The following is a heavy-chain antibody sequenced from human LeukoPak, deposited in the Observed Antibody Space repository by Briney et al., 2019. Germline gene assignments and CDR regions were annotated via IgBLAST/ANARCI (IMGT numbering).Heavy chain of an antibody. Sequence: GGSLRLSCAASGFTFSDYYMSWVRQAPGKGLEWVSYISGSSGYINYADSVKGRFTISRDSSKNTLYLQMNSLRAEDTAVYYCARKYYYDSSGSDAFDIWGQGTMVTVSS. CDR1: GFTFSDYY. CDR2: ISGSSGYI. CDR3: ARKYYYDSSGSDAFDI. V-gene: IGHV3-11*03. D-gene: IGHD3-22*01. J-gene: IGHJ3*02.